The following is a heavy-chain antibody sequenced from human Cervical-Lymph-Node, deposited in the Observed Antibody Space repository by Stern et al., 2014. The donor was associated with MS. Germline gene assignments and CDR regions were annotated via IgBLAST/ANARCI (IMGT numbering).Heavy chain of an antibody. CDR1: GGTFSSYA. V-gene: IGHV1-69*01. D-gene: IGHD6-19*01. J-gene: IGHJ4*02. CDR3: ASERIAVAGSGFTRFDY. Sequence: QVQLVQSGAEVKKPGSSVKVSCKASGGTFSSYAISWVRQAPGQGLECMGGIIPIFGTANYAQKFQGRVTITADESTSTAYMELSSLRSEDTAVYYCASERIAVAGSGFTRFDYWGQGTLVTVSS. CDR2: IIPIFGTA.